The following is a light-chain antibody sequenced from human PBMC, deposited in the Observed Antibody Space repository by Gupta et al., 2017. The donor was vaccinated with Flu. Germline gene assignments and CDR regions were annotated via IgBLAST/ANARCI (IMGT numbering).Light chain of an antibody. J-gene: IGLJ3*02. V-gene: IGLV2-14*01. CDR3: CSYTNSYTLV. CDR2: EVS. CDR1: SNDVGGYNF. Sequence: QSALAQPASVSGSPGQSITISCTGTSNDVGGYNFVSWYQQHPGKSPRLLIYEVSNRPSGVSNRFSGSKSGNTASLTIAGLQAEDEGNYYCCSYTNSYTLVFGGGTKLTVL.